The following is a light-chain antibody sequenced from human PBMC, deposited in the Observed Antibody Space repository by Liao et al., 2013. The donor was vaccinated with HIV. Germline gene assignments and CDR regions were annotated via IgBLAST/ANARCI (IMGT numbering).Light chain of an antibody. V-gene: IGLV3-21*04. Sequence: SYELTQPPSVSVAPGKTARITCGGINIGIKSVHWYQQKPGQAPVLVIYYDSDRPSGIPERFSGSNSGNTATLTISRVEAGDEADYFCQVWDSSTDHRVFGGGTKLIVL. CDR3: QVWDSSTDHRV. CDR2: YDS. J-gene: IGLJ3*02. CDR1: NIGIKS.